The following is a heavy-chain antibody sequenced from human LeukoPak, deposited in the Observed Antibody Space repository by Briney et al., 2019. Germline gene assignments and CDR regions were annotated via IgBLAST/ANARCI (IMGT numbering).Heavy chain of an antibody. J-gene: IGHJ6*03. D-gene: IGHD1-1*01. Sequence: ASLKVSCKASGYTFTSYGISWVRQAPGQGLEWMGWISAYNGATNYAHKFQGRVTMTTDTPTTTAYMELRSLRSDDTAVYYCARQQLEWATIRNVGYYQYYYMDVWGKGTTVTVS. V-gene: IGHV1-18*01. CDR2: ISAYNGAT. CDR1: GYTFTSYG. CDR3: ARQQLEWATIRNVGYYQYYYMDV.